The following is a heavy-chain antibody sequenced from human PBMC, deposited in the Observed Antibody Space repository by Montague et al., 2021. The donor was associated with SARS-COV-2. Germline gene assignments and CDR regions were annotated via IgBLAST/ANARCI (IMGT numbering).Heavy chain of an antibody. CDR3: ASSGITLTGLDAFDI. D-gene: IGHD3-9*01. J-gene: IGHJ3*02. CDR1: GDTVASQSVA. CDR2: TYHRSKWDS. Sequence: CAISGDTVASQSVAWNWLRQSPQRGLEWLGRTYHRSKWDSDYAESVKRRLVITPDTSKNQVSLQLNSVIPEDTAVYFCASSGITLTGLDAFDIWGQGTMVTVSS. V-gene: IGHV6-1*01.